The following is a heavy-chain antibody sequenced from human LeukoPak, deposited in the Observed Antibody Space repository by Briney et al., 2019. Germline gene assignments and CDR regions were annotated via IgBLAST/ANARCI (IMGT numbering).Heavy chain of an antibody. CDR3: ARLGQWELHQGDY. CDR2: IYPGDSDT. Sequence: GASLKISCKGSGSIFTSYWIGWVRQLPGKGLEWMGIIYPGDSDTRYSPSFQGQVTISADKSISTAYLQWSSLKASDTAMYYCARLGQWELHQGDYWGQGTLVTVSS. CDR1: GSIFTSYW. D-gene: IGHD1-26*01. J-gene: IGHJ4*02. V-gene: IGHV5-51*01.